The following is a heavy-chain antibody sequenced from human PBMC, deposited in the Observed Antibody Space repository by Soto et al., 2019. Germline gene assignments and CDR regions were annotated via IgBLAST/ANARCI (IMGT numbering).Heavy chain of an antibody. CDR2: ISSSSSDI. D-gene: IGHD3-10*01. CDR1: GFTFSSYS. J-gene: IGHJ6*02. CDR3: ARVLSRGIIISDSYYYGMDV. V-gene: IGHV3-21*01. Sequence: GGSLRLSCAASGFTFSSYSLNWVRQAPGKGLEWVSSISSSSSDIYYADSVKGRFTISRDNAKNSLYLQMNSLRAEDTAVYYCARVLSRGIIISDSYYYGMDVWGQGTTVTVSS.